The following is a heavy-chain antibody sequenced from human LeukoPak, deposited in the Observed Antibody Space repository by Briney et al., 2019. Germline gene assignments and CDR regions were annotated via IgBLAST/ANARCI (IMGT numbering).Heavy chain of an antibody. J-gene: IGHJ4*02. V-gene: IGHV3-9*01. Sequence: GGSLRLSCAASGFTFDDYAMHWVRQAPGKGLEWVSGISWNSGSIGYADSVKGRFTISRDNAKNSLYLQMNSLRAEDTALYYCAKDGGFGELSLGYWGQGTLVTVSS. D-gene: IGHD3-10*01. CDR3: AKDGGFGELSLGY. CDR2: ISWNSGSI. CDR1: GFTFDDYA.